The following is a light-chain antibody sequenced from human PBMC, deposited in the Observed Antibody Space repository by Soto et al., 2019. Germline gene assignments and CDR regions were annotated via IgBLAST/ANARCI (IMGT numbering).Light chain of an antibody. J-gene: IGKJ3*01. V-gene: IGKV1-27*01. CDR1: QGINNY. Sequence: DIQMTQSPSPLSASVGDRVTITCRASQGINNYLAWYQQRPGKVPKLLIYGATTLQPGVPSRFSGSGSGTEFTLTISSLQPEDVATYYCQNCKSAVFTFGPGTKVDIK. CDR3: QNCKSAVFT. CDR2: GAT.